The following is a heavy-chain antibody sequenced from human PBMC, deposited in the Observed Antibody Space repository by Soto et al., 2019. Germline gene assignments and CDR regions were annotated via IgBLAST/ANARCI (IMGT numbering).Heavy chain of an antibody. D-gene: IGHD2-2*01. CDR3: ARDSSLHQPLFYGMDV. J-gene: IGHJ6*02. Sequence: EVQLVESGGGLVQPGGSLRLSCAASGLTVSSNYMSWVRQAPGKGLEWVSVMYSGGSTYYADSVKGRFSISSDNYKNTLYLQMDSLRVEATAVYYCARDSSLHQPLFYGMDVWGQGTTVTVSS. CDR1: GLTVSSNY. CDR2: MYSGGST. V-gene: IGHV3-66*01.